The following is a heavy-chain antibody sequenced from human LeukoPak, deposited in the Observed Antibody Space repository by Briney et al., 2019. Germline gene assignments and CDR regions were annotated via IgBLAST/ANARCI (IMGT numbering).Heavy chain of an antibody. V-gene: IGHV4-30-4*02. D-gene: IGHD3-3*01. CDR3: ARDPRYDFWSGFFGY. J-gene: IGHJ4*02. CDR2: IYYSGST. Sequence: ASETLSLTCTVSGGSISSGDYYWSWIRQPPGKGLEWIGYIYYSGSTYYNPSLKSRVTISVDTSKNQFSLKLSSVTAADTAVYYCARDPRYDFWSGFFGYWGQGTLVTVSS. CDR1: GGSISSGDYY.